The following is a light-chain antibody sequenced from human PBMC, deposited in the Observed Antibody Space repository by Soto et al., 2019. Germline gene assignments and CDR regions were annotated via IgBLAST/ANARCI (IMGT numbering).Light chain of an antibody. CDR1: QSISSW. J-gene: IGKJ2*02. CDR3: QQYHSFPRT. CDR2: KAS. Sequence: DIQMTQSPSTLSASVGDRVTITCRASQSISSWLAWYQQKPGKAPKLLIYKASSLESGVPSRFSCSGSGTEFTLTISSLKPDDFATYYGQQYHSFPRTFGQGTKLEIK. V-gene: IGKV1-5*03.